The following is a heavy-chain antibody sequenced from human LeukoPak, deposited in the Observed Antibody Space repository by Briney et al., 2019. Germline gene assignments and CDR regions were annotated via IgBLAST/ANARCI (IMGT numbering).Heavy chain of an antibody. CDR3: ARDQLGYYDSSGYKYYYYYGMDV. CDR1: GFTFSSYG. Sequence: GGSLRLSCAASGFTFSSYGMHWVRQAPGKGLEWVAVIWYDGSNKYYADSVKGRFTISRDNSKNTLYLQMNSLRAEDTAVYCCARDQLGYYDSSGYKYYYYYGMDVWGQGTTVTVSS. CDR2: IWYDGSNK. D-gene: IGHD3-22*01. V-gene: IGHV3-33*01. J-gene: IGHJ6*02.